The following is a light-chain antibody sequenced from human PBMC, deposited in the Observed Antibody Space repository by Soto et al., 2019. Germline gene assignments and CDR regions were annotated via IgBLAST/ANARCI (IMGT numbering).Light chain of an antibody. Sequence: ETVLTQSPATLSVSPGERATLSCRASQSVDNNLAWYQQKPGQAPRLLIYGASTRATGIPARFSGSGSGTDFTLTISSLQSEAFAVYFCQQFYTWPQTFGHGTRVEI. CDR1: QSVDNN. J-gene: IGKJ1*01. V-gene: IGKV3-15*01. CDR3: QQFYTWPQT. CDR2: GAS.